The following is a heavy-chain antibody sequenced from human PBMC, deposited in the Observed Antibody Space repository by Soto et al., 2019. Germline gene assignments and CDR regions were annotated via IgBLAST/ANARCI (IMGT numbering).Heavy chain of an antibody. J-gene: IGHJ3*02. CDR2: ISGDGLST. CDR3: ARRPDAFDI. Sequence: EVQLLESGGGLVQPGGSLRLSCAGSGSTFTDFTMTWVRQAPGKGLEWVSAISGDGLSTYYAGSVKCRFTISRDNSKTTLYLQMNSLRAEDTAVYYCARRPDAFDIWGRGTMVTVSS. CDR1: GSTFTDFT. V-gene: IGHV3-23*01.